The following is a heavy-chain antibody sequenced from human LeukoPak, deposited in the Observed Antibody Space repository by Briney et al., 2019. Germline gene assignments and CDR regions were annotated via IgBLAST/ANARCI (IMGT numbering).Heavy chain of an antibody. CDR3: AKAWGYGYGYLDY. CDR1: GFTFTTHG. CDR2: ISYDGDSK. Sequence: GGSLRLSCAASGFTFTTHGMHWVRQAPGKGLEWVAAISYDGDSKYYADSVKGRFTISRDNSRNTVDLQMNSLRAEDTALYYCAKAWGYGYGYLDYWGQGTLVTVSS. D-gene: IGHD5-18*01. V-gene: IGHV3-30*18. J-gene: IGHJ4*02.